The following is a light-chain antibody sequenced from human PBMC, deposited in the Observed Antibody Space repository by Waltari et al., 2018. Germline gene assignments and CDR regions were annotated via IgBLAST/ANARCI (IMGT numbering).Light chain of an antibody. J-gene: IGKJ5*01. Sequence: EIVLTQSPATLSLSPGKRATLSCRASQSINHSLAWYHQKPGQAPRLLIYDASNRATGAPARFRGSGSGTDFTLTISSLEPEDLGVYYCQQRGNWPITFGQGTRLEI. V-gene: IGKV3-11*01. CDR3: QQRGNWPIT. CDR1: QSINHS. CDR2: DAS.